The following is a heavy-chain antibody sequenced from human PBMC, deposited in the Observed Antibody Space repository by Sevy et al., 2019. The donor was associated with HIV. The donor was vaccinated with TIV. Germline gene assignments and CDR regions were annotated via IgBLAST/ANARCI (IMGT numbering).Heavy chain of an antibody. CDR3: AREVDGVRGVYDY. CDR2: NSVTSGNT. V-gene: IGHV3-23*01. J-gene: IGHJ4*02. CDR1: GFTFSTYA. Sequence: GGSLRLSCAGSGFTFSTYAMSWVRQAPGKGLEWVSGNSVTSGNTYYADSVKGRFTISRDNSKNSLYLQMSSLRADDTAVYYCAREVDGVRGVYDYWGQGTLVTVSS. D-gene: IGHD3-10*01.